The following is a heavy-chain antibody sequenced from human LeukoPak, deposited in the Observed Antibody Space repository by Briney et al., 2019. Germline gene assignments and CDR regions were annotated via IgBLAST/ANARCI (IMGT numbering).Heavy chain of an antibody. V-gene: IGHV3-21*01. D-gene: IGHD5-12*01. Sequence: GGPLRLLCTASGFLFSSYSVLWLRQARGKGVEGLSYISRSSSYIYYADSVKGRFTISRDNAKNSLYLQMNSLRAEDTAVYYCARDSVATMRFDYWGQGTLVTVSS. J-gene: IGHJ4*02. CDR1: GFLFSSYS. CDR3: ARDSVATMRFDY. CDR2: ISRSSSYI.